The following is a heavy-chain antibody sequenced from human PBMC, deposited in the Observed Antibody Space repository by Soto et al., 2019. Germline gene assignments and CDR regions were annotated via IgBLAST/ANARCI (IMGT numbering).Heavy chain of an antibody. V-gene: IGHV3-23*01. D-gene: IGHD6-19*01. J-gene: IGHJ4*02. CDR1: GFTFSNYA. CDR2: VSGSGDST. CDR3: ARRTSGWYFDY. Sequence: EVQLLECGGNLVQPGGSLRLSCAASGFTFSNYAMSWVRQAPGKGLEWVSVVSGSGDSTYYADSVKGRFTISRDNSKNTLYLQMNSLRAEDMAVYYCARRTSGWYFDYWGQGTLVTVSS.